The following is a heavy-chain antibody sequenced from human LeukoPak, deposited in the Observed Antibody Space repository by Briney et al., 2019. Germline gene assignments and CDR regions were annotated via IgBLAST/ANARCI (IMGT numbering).Heavy chain of an antibody. CDR2: INSDGSST. V-gene: IGHV3-74*01. CDR3: ARDINYCTPTLCHRNWFDP. Sequence: GGSLRLSCAASGFTLSSYTMNWVRQAPGKGLVWVSRINSDGSSTTYADSVKGRFTISRDNAKNALYLQMNNLRAEDSAVYFCARDINYCTPTLCHRNWFDPWGQGTLVTVSS. CDR1: GFTLSSYT. D-gene: IGHD2-8*01. J-gene: IGHJ5*02.